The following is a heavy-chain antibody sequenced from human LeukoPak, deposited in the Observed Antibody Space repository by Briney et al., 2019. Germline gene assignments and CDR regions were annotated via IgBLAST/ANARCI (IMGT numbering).Heavy chain of an antibody. Sequence: SETLSLTCTVSGGSISSYYWSWIRQPAGKGLEWIGRIYTSGSTNYNPSLKSRVTMSVDTSKNQFSLKLSSVTAADTAVYYCAGSSSWRYYYYYMDVWGKGTTVTVSS. CDR2: IYTSGST. V-gene: IGHV4-4*07. CDR1: GGSISSYY. J-gene: IGHJ6*03. CDR3: AGSSSWRYYYYYMDV. D-gene: IGHD6-13*01.